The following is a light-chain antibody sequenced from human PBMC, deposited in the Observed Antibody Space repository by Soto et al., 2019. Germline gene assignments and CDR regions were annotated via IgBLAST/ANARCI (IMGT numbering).Light chain of an antibody. CDR1: QSVSTSY. CDR2: DAF. J-gene: IGKJ5*01. V-gene: IGKV3D-20*02. Sequence: EIVLTQSPGTLSLSPGERATLSCRASQSVSTSYVAWYQQKFGQAPRLLIYDAFSRATGIPDRFSASGSGTDFTLTISRLEPEDSAVYYCQQRSNWPPITFGQGTRLEI. CDR3: QQRSNWPPIT.